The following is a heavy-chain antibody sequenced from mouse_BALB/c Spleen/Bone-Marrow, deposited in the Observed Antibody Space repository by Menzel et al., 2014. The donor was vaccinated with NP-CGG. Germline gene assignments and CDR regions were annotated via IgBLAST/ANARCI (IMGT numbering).Heavy chain of an antibody. Sequence: VQLQQSGADLVMPGASVKMSCKASGYTFTDYWMHWVKQRPGQGLEWIGAIDTSDSYISYNQKFKGKATLTVDESSXTAYMQLSSLTSEDSAVYHCARSDYRYDPLANWGQGTLVTVSA. CDR1: GYTFTDYW. V-gene: IGHV1-69*01. D-gene: IGHD2-14*01. CDR2: IDTSDSYI. CDR3: ARSDYRYDPLAN. J-gene: IGHJ3*01.